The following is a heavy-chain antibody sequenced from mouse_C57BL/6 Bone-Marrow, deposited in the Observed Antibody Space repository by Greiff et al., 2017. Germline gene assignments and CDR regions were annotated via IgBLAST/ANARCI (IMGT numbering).Heavy chain of an antibody. CDR2: LDPANGNT. Sequence: EVQLQQSVAELVRPGASVKLSCTASGFNITNSYMHWVKQRPEQGLEWIGRLDPANGNTNYAPKFQGKATLTADTSSNTAYLQLSSLTSEDTASYYSARWGVINSGVWSAMDYWGQGTSVTVSS. D-gene: IGHD1-1*01. J-gene: IGHJ4*01. V-gene: IGHV14-3*01. CDR3: ARWGVINSGVWSAMDY. CDR1: GFNITNSY.